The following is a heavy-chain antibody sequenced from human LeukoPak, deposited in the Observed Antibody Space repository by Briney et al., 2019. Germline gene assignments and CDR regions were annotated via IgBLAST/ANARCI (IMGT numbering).Heavy chain of an antibody. J-gene: IGHJ4*02. Sequence: SETLSLTCAVSGGSFSGYYWTWIRQPPGKGLERIGEINHSGSTNYNPSLKSRVTISIDTSKNQFSLILSSVTAADTAVYYCARGLSDVYWGQGTLVTVSS. CDR1: GGSFSGYY. CDR3: ARGLSDVY. CDR2: INHSGST. V-gene: IGHV4-34*01.